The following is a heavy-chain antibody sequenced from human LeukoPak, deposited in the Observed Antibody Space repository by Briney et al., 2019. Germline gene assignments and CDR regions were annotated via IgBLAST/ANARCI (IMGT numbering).Heavy chain of an antibody. J-gene: IGHJ6*04. CDR3: ARDNDGKDV. V-gene: IGHV3-21*01. CDR2: ISDSGGVI. CDR1: GFIFTNYA. Sequence: PGGSLRLSCAGTGFIFTNYAMNWVRQAPGKGLEWVSGISDSGGVIEYADSVKGRFTISRDNAKNSLFLQMNSLRVEDTGVYYCARDNDGKDVWGKGTMVTVSS. D-gene: IGHD2-8*01.